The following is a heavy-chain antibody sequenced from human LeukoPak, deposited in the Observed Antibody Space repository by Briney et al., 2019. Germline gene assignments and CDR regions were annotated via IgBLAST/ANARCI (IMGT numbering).Heavy chain of an antibody. V-gene: IGHV4-39*01. J-gene: IGHJ5*01. Sequence: SETLSLTCTVSGGSISSSTYHWGWIRQPPGKGLEWIGSLYYSGNTYYNPSLKSRVTISVDTSKNQFSVKLSSVTAADTAVYYCARHSSPHAGSSSWYDFWGQGTLVTVSS. CDR2: LYYSGNT. CDR1: GGSISSSTYH. CDR3: ARHSSPHAGSSSWYDF. D-gene: IGHD2-15*01.